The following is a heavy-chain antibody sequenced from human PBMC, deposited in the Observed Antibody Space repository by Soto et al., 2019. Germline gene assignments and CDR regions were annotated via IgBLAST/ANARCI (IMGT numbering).Heavy chain of an antibody. D-gene: IGHD3-10*01. Sequence: PSETLSLPCAVYGGSFCGYYWSWIRQPPGKGLEWIGEINHSGSTNDSPSLKSRVTISVDTSKNQFSLKLSSVTAADTAVYYCASFSWPRYGSGSCYHDYWGQGTLVTVSS. CDR1: GGSFCGYY. CDR2: INHSGST. J-gene: IGHJ4*02. V-gene: IGHV4-34*01. CDR3: ASFSWPRYGSGSCYHDY.